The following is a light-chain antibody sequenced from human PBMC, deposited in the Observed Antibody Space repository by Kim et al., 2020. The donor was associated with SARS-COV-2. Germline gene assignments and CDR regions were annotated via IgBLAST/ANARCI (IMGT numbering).Light chain of an antibody. CDR3: QAWDSSTSVV. CDR1: KLGDKY. Sequence: VSPGQTASITCSGDKLGDKYACWYQQKPGQSPVLVIYQDSKRPSGIPERFSGSNSGNTATLTISGTQAMDEADYYCQAWDSSTSVVFGGGTQLTVL. CDR2: QDS. V-gene: IGLV3-1*01. J-gene: IGLJ2*01.